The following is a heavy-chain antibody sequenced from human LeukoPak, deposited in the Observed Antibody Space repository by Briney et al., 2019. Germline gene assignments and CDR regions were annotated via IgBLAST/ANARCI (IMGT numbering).Heavy chain of an antibody. V-gene: IGHV3-9*01. CDR2: ISWNSGSI. CDR3: AKDSGSQNTDFDY. J-gene: IGHJ4*02. Sequence: GRSLRLSCAASGFTFDDYAMHWVRQAPGKGLEWVSGISWNSGSIDYADSVKGRFTISRDNAKNSLYLQMNSLRAEDTALYYCAKDSGSQNTDFDYWGQGTLVTVSS. CDR1: GFTFDDYA. D-gene: IGHD1-26*01.